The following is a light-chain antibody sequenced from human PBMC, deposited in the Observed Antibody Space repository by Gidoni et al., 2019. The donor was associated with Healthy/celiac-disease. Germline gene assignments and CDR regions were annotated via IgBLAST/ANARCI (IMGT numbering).Light chain of an antibody. V-gene: IGKV1-6*01. CDR1: QGIRND. J-gene: IGKJ1*01. CDR2: AAS. Sequence: AIQMTQSPSSLSASVGDRVIITCRASQGIRNDLGWYQQKPGKAPKLLIYAASSLQSGVPSRFSGSGSGTDFTLTISSLQPEDFATYYCLQDYNYPLTFGQXTKVEIK. CDR3: LQDYNYPLT.